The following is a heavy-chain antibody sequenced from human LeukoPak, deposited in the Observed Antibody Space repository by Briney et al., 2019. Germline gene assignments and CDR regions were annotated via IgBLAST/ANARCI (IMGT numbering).Heavy chain of an antibody. Sequence: GGSLRLSCAASAFTFSNYGMHWVRQAPGKGLEWVAVISYDGSDKYYADSVKGRFTISRDNAKNSLYLQMNSLRAEDTALYYCARSGLSHSPMITFGGVIADYYMDVWGKGTTVTVSS. V-gene: IGHV3-30*03. J-gene: IGHJ6*03. CDR3: ARSGLSHSPMITFGGVIADYYMDV. CDR2: ISYDGSDK. D-gene: IGHD3-16*02. CDR1: AFTFSNYG.